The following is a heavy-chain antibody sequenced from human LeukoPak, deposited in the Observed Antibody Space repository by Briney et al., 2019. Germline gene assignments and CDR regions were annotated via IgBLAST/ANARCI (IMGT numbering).Heavy chain of an antibody. CDR1: GGSFSGYY. CDR2: INHSGST. J-gene: IGHJ4*02. CDR3: ARATSMATIRDCYFDY. Sequence: SETLSLTCAVYGGSFSGYYWSWIRQPPGKGLEWIGEINHSGSTNYNPSLKSRVTISVDTSKNQFSLKLSSVTAADTAVYYCARATSMATIRDCYFDYWGQGTLVTVSS. V-gene: IGHV4-34*01. D-gene: IGHD5-24*01.